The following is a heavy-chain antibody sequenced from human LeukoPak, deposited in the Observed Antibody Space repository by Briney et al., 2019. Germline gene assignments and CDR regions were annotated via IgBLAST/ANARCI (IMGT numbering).Heavy chain of an antibody. CDR1: GGSISSYY. CDR2: IYTSGST. V-gene: IGHV4-4*07. J-gene: IGHJ4*02. D-gene: IGHD3-3*01. CDR3: AREGWDFWSGYSKYYFDY. Sequence: SETLSLTRTVSGGSISSYYWSWIRQPAGKGLEWIGRIYTSGSTNYNPSLKSRVTMSVDTSKNQFSLKLSSVTAADTAVYYCAREGWDFWSGYSKYYFDYWGQGTLVTVSS.